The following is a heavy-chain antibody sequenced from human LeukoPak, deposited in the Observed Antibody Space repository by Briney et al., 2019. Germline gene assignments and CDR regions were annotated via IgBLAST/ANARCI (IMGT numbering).Heavy chain of an antibody. CDR3: ARGPRYCSSTSCFYYFDY. J-gene: IGHJ4*02. V-gene: IGHV1-8*01. Sequence: GASVKVSCKASGYTFTSYDINWVRQAPGQGLEWMGWMNPNSGNTGYAQKFQGRVTMTRNTSISTAYMELSSLRSEDTAVYYCARGPRYCSSTSCFYYFDYWGQGTLVTVSS. CDR1: GYTFTSYD. D-gene: IGHD2-2*01. CDR2: MNPNSGNT.